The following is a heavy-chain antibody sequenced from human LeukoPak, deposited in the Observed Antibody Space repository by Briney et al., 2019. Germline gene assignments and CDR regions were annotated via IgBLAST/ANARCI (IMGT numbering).Heavy chain of an antibody. CDR1: GGSISSGDYY. CDR2: IYYSGST. Sequence: SQTLSLTCTVSGGSISSGDYYWGWIRQPPGKGLEWIGYIYYSGSTNYNPSLKSRVTISVDTSKNQFSLKLSSVTAADTAVYYCARVKTQEYSSSSFEDDAFDIWGQGTMVTVSS. D-gene: IGHD6-6*01. J-gene: IGHJ3*02. CDR3: ARVKTQEYSSSSFEDDAFDI. V-gene: IGHV4-61*08.